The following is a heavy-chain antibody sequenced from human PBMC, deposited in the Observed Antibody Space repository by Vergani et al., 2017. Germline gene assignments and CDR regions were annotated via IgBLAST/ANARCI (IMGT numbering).Heavy chain of an antibody. CDR2: ISSSSSTI. D-gene: IGHD3-10*01. V-gene: IGHV3-48*04. CDR1: GFTFSSYS. CDR3: ASLYGSGSPYYYYGMDV. J-gene: IGHJ6*02. Sequence: EVQLLESGGGLVQPGGSLRLSCAASGFTFSSYSMNWVRQAPGKGLEWVSYISSSSSTIYYADSVKGRFTISRDNAKNTLYLQMNSLRAEDTAVYYCASLYGSGSPYYYYGMDVWGQGTTVTVSS.